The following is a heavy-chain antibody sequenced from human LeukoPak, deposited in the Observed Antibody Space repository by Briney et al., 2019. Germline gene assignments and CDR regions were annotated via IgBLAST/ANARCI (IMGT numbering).Heavy chain of an antibody. D-gene: IGHD2-8*01. V-gene: IGHV3-43*02. Sequence: GGSLRLSCAASGFPFHDYAMHWVRQAPGKGLEWVSLITGDGDSTYYADSVKGRFTTSRDNSKNSLYLQMNSLRIEDTAFYYCASWFCTSSTCRHPRLETYFSYGLDVWGQGTTVTVSS. CDR1: GFPFHDYA. CDR3: ASWFCTSSTCRHPRLETYFSYGLDV. J-gene: IGHJ6*02. CDR2: ITGDGDST.